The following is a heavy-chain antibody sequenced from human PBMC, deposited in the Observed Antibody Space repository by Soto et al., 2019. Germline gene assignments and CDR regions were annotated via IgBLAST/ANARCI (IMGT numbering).Heavy chain of an antibody. CDR1: GGSISSYY. J-gene: IGHJ4*02. V-gene: IGHV4-59*01. CDR3: ARGTLTSYFDY. Sequence: SETLCLTCTVSGGSISSYYWSWIRQPPGKGLEWIGYFYYSGSTNYNPSLKSRVTISVDTSKNQFSLKLSSVTAADTAVYYCARGTLTSYFDYWGQGTLVTVSS. CDR2: FYYSGST.